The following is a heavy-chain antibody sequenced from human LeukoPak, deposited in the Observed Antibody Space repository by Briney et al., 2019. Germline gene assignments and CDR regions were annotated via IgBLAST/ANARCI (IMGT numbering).Heavy chain of an antibody. J-gene: IGHJ4*02. V-gene: IGHV3-21*05. Sequence: PGGSLRLSCAASGFTFSSYEMNWVRQAPGKGLEWVSYISSSGSYIYYADSVKGRFTISRDNAKNSLYLQMNSLRAEDTAVYYCAMLHYYGSGSYNYWGQGTLVTVSS. CDR2: ISSSGSYI. CDR1: GFTFSSYE. D-gene: IGHD3-10*01. CDR3: AMLHYYGSGSYNY.